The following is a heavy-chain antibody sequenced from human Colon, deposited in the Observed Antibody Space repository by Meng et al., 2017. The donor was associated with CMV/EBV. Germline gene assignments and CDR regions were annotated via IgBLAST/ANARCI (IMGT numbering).Heavy chain of an antibody. Sequence: FSGFSLISSVLAVGWIRQHTGKALECLALIYWDDDRRYSPSLKNRLTVTKDTSKNQVVLTMTNMDPADTATYYCAHRRGFSYADFDFWGQGTLVTVSS. J-gene: IGHJ4*02. CDR2: IYWDDDR. D-gene: IGHD5-12*01. CDR3: AHRRGFSYADFDF. CDR1: GFSLISSVLA. V-gene: IGHV2-5*02.